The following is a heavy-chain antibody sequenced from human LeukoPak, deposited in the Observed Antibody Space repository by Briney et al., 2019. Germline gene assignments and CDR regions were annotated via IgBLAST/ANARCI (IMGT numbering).Heavy chain of an antibody. D-gene: IGHD2-15*01. CDR3: ARDGGSGGRLFDS. V-gene: IGHV4-4*07. CDR1: GGSISRYN. J-gene: IGHJ4*02. Sequence: SETLSLTCSVSGGSISRYNWNWIRQSAGKGLEWIGRIYTSGSTNYNPSLKSRVTISVDTSKNQFSLRLSSVTAADTAVYYCARDGGSGGRLFDSWGQGTLVTVSS. CDR2: IYTSGST.